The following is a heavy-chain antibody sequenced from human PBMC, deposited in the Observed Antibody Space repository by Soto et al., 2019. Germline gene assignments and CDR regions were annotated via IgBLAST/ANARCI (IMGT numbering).Heavy chain of an antibody. Sequence: VSVKVSCKASGYTFTSYAMHWVRQAPGQRLEWMGWINAGNGNTKYSQKFQGRVTITRDTSASTAYMELSSLRSEDTAVYYCAREGGSWYVRYFDYWGQGTLVTVSS. CDR1: GYTFTSYA. CDR2: INAGNGNT. D-gene: IGHD6-13*01. J-gene: IGHJ4*02. V-gene: IGHV1-3*01. CDR3: AREGGSWYVRYFDY.